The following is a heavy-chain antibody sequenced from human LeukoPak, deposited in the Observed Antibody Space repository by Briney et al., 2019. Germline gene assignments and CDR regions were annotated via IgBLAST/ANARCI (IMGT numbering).Heavy chain of an antibody. CDR2: INPNSGGT. J-gene: IGHJ4*02. CDR3: ARSTLGYCSGGSCYPGGY. Sequence: GGSLRLSCAASGFTFSSYGMHWVRQAPGQGLEWMGWINPNSGGTNYAQKFQGRVTMTRDTSISTAYMELSRLRSDDTAVYYCARSTLGYCSGGSCYPGGYWGQGTLVTVSS. CDR1: GFTFSSYG. V-gene: IGHV1-2*02. D-gene: IGHD2-15*01.